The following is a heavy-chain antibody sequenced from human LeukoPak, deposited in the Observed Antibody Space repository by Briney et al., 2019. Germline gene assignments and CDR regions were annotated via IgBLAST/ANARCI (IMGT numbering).Heavy chain of an antibody. D-gene: IGHD5-24*01. J-gene: IGHJ4*02. Sequence: GESLKISCKGSGYGFTSYWIAWVRQMPGKGLEWMGIIYPGDSDTRYSPSFQGQVSISADKSITTAYLQWSSLKASDTAIYYCARGDGYNFDHWGQGTLVTVSS. CDR2: IYPGDSDT. CDR3: ARGDGYNFDH. CDR1: GYGFTSYW. V-gene: IGHV5-51*01.